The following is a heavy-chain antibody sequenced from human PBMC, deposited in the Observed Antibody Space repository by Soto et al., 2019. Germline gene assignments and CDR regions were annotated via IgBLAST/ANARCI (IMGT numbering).Heavy chain of an antibody. Sequence: EIQLLESGGGLVQPGGSLRLSCATSGFTFSSYAMNWVRQAPEKGLEWVSGISGGGDATYYADSVKGRFTISRDNSKNPLYLQMNSLRADDTAVYYCAKGAGSDSGRYWGQGTLVTVSS. CDR2: ISGGGDAT. J-gene: IGHJ4*02. D-gene: IGHD3-10*01. V-gene: IGHV3-23*01. CDR3: AKGAGSDSGRY. CDR1: GFTFSSYA.